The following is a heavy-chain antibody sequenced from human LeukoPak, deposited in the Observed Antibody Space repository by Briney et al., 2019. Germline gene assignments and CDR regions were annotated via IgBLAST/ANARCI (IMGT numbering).Heavy chain of an antibody. CDR3: AKPPVEWRGSVGGSYRHTRGY. V-gene: IGHV3-23*01. D-gene: IGHD3-16*02. Sequence: PGGSLRLSCAASGFTFSSYAMSWVRQAPGKGLEWVSAISGSGGSTYYADSVKGRFTISRDNSKNTLYLQMNSLRAEDTAVYYCAKPPVEWRGSVGGSYRHTRGYGGRGPLVTVPS. J-gene: IGHJ4*02. CDR2: ISGSGGST. CDR1: GFTFSSYA.